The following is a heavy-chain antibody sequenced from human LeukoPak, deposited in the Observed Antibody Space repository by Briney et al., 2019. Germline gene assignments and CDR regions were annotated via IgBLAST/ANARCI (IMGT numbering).Heavy chain of an antibody. CDR1: GGSFSGYY. V-gene: IGHV4-34*01. CDR3: ARSGYCSGGSCHHPFEY. CDR2: INHSGST. Sequence: PSETLSLTCAVYGGSFSGYYWSWIRQPPGKGLEWIGEINHSGSTNYNPSLKSRVTISVDTSKNQFSLKLSSVTAADTAVYYCARSGYCSGGSCHHPFEYWGQGTLVTVSS. J-gene: IGHJ4*02. D-gene: IGHD2-15*01.